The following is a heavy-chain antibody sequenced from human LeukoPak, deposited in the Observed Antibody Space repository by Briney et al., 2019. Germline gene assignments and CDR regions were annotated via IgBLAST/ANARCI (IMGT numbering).Heavy chain of an antibody. CDR2: INPSAGRT. CDR1: GYTFTNYY. Sequence: ASVKVSCKSSGYTFTNYYMHWVRQAPGQGLEWMGIINPSAGRTTYAQKFQGRVSVTRGTSRSTVYMELSSLTSEDTAVYYCARSRGFSGYDYVDHWGQGTLVTVSS. D-gene: IGHD5-12*01. CDR3: ARSRGFSGYDYVDH. J-gene: IGHJ4*02. V-gene: IGHV1-46*03.